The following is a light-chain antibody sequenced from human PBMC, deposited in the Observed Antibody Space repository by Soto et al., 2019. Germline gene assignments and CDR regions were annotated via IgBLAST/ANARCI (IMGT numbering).Light chain of an antibody. V-gene: IGKV1-5*03. CDR3: QHYNSYSEA. CDR1: QTISSW. CDR2: KAS. J-gene: IGKJ1*01. Sequence: DIQMTQSPSTLSVSVGDRVTITCRASQTISSWLAWYQQKPGKAPKLLIYKASTLKSGVPSRFSGSGSGTEFTLTISSLQPDDFATNYCQHYNSYSEAFGQGTKVDIK.